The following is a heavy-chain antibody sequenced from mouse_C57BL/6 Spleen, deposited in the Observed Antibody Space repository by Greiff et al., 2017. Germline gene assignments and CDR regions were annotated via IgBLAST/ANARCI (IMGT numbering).Heavy chain of an antibody. CDR1: GYTFTSYW. CDR2: IDPSDSYT. CDR3: ARGGYYGSSYHWYFDV. D-gene: IGHD1-1*01. V-gene: IGHV1-50*01. Sequence: QVQLQQSGAELVKPGASVKLSCKASGYTFTSYWMQWVKQRPGQGLEWIGEIDPSDSYTNYNQKFKGKATLTVDTSSSTAYMQLSSLTSEDSAVYYCARGGYYGSSYHWYFDVWGTGTTVTVSS. J-gene: IGHJ1*03.